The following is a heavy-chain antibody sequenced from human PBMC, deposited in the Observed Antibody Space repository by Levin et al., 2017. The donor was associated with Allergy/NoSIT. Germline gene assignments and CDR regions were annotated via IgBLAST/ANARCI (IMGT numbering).Heavy chain of an antibody. CDR2: INPYNGAT. CDR1: GYDFTAYN. D-gene: IGHD3-10*01. V-gene: IGHV1-2*02. CDR3: ARVISSSGSYFNDAFDI. Sequence: ASVKVSCMASGYDFTAYNVHWVRQAPGQGPEWMGWINPYNGATSRAQKFWGRLTMTRDTSINTAYMELSSLRSSDTAVYYCARVISSSGSYFNDAFDIWGQGTMVTVSS. J-gene: IGHJ3*02.